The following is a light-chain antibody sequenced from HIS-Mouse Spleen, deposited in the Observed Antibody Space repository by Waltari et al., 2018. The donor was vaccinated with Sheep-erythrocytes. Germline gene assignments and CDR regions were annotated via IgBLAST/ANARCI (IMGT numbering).Light chain of an antibody. CDR3: CSYAGSYNHV. V-gene: IGLV2-11*01. CDR2: DVS. CDR1: SSDVGGYNY. Sequence: QSALTQPRSVSGSPGQSVTFACTGTSSDVGGYNYFSWYQQHPGKAPKLMIYDVSKRPSGVPDRFSGSKSGNTASLTISGLQAEDEADYYCCSYAGSYNHVFATGTKVTVL. J-gene: IGLJ1*01.